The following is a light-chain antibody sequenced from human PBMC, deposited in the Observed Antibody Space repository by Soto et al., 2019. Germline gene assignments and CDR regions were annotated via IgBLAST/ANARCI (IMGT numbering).Light chain of an antibody. J-gene: IGKJ5*01. CDR1: QDISHY. Sequence: DIQMSQAPSTRSGCVGETVTITCQASQDISHYLNWYQQKPGKALKLLIYDASNLHPGVPSRFRGSGSGTEFSFNITRLQPEDVATYYCQQYDDLPITFGQGTRLEI. CDR2: DAS. CDR3: QQYDDLPIT. V-gene: IGKV1-33*01.